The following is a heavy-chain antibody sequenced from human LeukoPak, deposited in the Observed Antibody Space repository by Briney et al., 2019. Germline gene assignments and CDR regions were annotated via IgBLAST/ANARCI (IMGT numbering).Heavy chain of an antibody. V-gene: IGHV4-59*05. D-gene: IGHD1/OR15-1a*01. CDR2: IFYRESFSYGGTT. CDR3: ARQISGNKDY. J-gene: IGHJ4*02. Sequence: SETLSLTCTVSGVSISGYYWIWIRQSPGRGLEYIGSIFYRESFSYGGTTFYNPSLQSRVTISVDTSKYAFSLRLTSVTAADTAVYFCARQISGNKDYWGQGTLVTVSS. CDR1: GVSISGYY.